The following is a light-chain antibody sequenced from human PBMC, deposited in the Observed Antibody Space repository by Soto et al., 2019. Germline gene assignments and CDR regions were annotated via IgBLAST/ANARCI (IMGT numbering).Light chain of an antibody. J-gene: IGLJ3*02. Sequence: QSVLTQPPSVSAAPRQKVTISCTGSSSNIGNYYVSWYQQFPSTAPTLLINDNNKHPSASPSRFSGSRSGTSATLDITGLQTGDEDDYYCGTWDSSLSSVVFGGGTKLTVL. CDR3: GTWDSSLSSVV. CDR1: SSNIGNYY. V-gene: IGLV1-51*01. CDR2: DNN.